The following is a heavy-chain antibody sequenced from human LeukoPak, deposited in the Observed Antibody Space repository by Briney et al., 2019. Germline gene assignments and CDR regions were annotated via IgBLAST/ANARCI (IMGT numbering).Heavy chain of an antibody. J-gene: IGHJ3*02. CDR3: AREGEWELLEEDAFDI. CDR1: GYTFTGYY. CDR2: INPNSGGT. D-gene: IGHD1-26*01. V-gene: IGHV1-2*02. Sequence: GASVKVSCKPSGYTFTGYYMHWVRQAPGQGLEWMGWINPNSGGTNYAQKFQGRVTMTRDTSISTAYMELSRLRSDDTAVYYCAREGEWELLEEDAFDIWGQGTMVTVSS.